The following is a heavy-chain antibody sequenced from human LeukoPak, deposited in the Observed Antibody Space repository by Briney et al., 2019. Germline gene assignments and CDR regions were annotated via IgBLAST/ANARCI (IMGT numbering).Heavy chain of an antibody. Sequence: AASVKVSCKASGYTFTNYGVSWVRQAPGQGLEWMGWIGTYTGNTNYVKKFQGRVTMTRDTSTSTAYMELKSLRSDDTAVYYCARGPAMAASDYWGQGTLVAVSS. J-gene: IGHJ4*02. CDR2: IGTYTGNT. CDR1: GYTFTNYG. CDR3: ARGPAMAASDY. V-gene: IGHV1-18*01. D-gene: IGHD5-18*01.